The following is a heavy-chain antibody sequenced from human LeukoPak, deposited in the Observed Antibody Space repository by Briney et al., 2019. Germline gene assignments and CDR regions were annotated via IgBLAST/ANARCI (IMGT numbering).Heavy chain of an antibody. J-gene: IGHJ4*02. CDR1: GGSFSGYC. CDR3: AGSSSNFDY. Sequence: SETLSLTCAVYGGSFSGYCWSWIRQPPGKGLEWIGEINHSGSTNYNPSLKSRVTISVDTSKNQFSLKLSSVTAADTAVYYCAGSSSNFDYWGQGTLVTVSS. CDR2: INHSGST. V-gene: IGHV4-34*01. D-gene: IGHD6-13*01.